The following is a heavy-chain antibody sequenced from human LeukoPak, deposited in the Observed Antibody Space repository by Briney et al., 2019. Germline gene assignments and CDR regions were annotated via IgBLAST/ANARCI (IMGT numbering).Heavy chain of an antibody. J-gene: IGHJ4*02. CDR3: ARVGLLHYPMDY. V-gene: IGHV3-48*04. CDR1: GFTFSKQS. D-gene: IGHD1-26*01. Sequence: GGSLRPPLAAPGFTFSKQSVNWVRQAPGKGPELLSYITGSSSLIYYADSVKGRFTTSRDNAKNSVYLHMNSLRVEDTAVYYCARVGLLHYPMDYWGRGNLLTVSS. CDR2: ITGSSSLI.